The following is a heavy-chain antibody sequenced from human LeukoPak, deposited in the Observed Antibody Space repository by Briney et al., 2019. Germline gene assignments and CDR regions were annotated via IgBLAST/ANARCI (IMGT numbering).Heavy chain of an antibody. Sequence: GGSLRLSCSASGFSFSSYAMHWVRQAPGKGLEYVAGISSNGGSSYYGKSLKGRFSISRDNSKNTVYLQMGRLRAEDMAIYCCARDLGKNILILWEPPQGQRGYFDYWGQGTLVIVSS. V-gene: IGHV3-64*01. CDR2: ISSNGGSS. D-gene: IGHD1-14*01. CDR3: ARDLGKNILILWEPPQGQRGYFDY. CDR1: GFSFSSYA. J-gene: IGHJ4*02.